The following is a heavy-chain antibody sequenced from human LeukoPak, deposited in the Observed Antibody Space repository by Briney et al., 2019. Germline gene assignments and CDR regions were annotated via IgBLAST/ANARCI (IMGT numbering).Heavy chain of an antibody. CDR1: GFTFDDYA. CDR3: AKGFAVGHYDSSGCLDY. D-gene: IGHD3-22*01. CDR2: ISWNSGSI. J-gene: IGHJ4*02. Sequence: GRSLRLSCAASGFTFDDYAMHWVRQAPGKGLEWVSGISWNSGSIGYADSVKGRFTISRDNAKNSLYLQMNSLRAEDTALYYCAKGFAVGHYDSSGCLDYWGQGTLVTVSS. V-gene: IGHV3-9*01.